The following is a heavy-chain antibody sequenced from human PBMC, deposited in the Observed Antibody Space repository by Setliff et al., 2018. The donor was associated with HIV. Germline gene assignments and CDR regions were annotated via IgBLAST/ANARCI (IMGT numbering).Heavy chain of an antibody. V-gene: IGHV5-51*01. Sequence: GESLKISCKGSGYSFTNYWIGWVRQMSGRGPEWMGIIHPGDSNTRDSTSFQGQVTISADKSISTAYLQWNSLKASDTAMYHCVRHTGYDSSGAYDYWGQGTLVTVSS. CDR3: VRHTGYDSSGAYDY. D-gene: IGHD3-22*01. CDR2: IHPGDSNT. CDR1: GYSFTNYW. J-gene: IGHJ4*02.